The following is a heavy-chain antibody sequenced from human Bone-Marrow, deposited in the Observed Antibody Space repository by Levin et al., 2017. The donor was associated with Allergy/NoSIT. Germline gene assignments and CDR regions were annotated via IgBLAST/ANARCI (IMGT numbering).Heavy chain of an antibody. Sequence: GGSLRLSCAASGFTFSNYWMHWVRQAPGKGLVWVSRINSDGTSTTYADSVKGRFTISRHNAKNTLYLQMNSLRAEDTATYYCARQYYYDSSGYLGLWYFDLWGRGTLVTVSS. CDR1: GFTFSNYW. CDR2: INSDGTST. D-gene: IGHD3-22*01. CDR3: ARQYYYDSSGYLGLWYFDL. J-gene: IGHJ2*01. V-gene: IGHV3-74*01.